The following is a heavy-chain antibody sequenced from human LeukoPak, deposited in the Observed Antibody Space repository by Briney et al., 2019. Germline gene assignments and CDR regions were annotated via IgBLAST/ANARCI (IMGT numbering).Heavy chain of an antibody. V-gene: IGHV3-21*01. CDR2: ISSSSSYI. CDR3: ARDYYDSSGYWRYYYYYMDV. J-gene: IGHJ6*03. D-gene: IGHD3-22*01. Sequence: GGSLRLSCAASGFTFSSYAMSWVRQAPGKGLEWVSSISSSSSYIYYADSVKGRFTISRDNAKNSLYLQMNSLRAEDTAVYYCARDYYDSSGYWRYYYYYMDVWGKGTTVTVSS. CDR1: GFTFSSYA.